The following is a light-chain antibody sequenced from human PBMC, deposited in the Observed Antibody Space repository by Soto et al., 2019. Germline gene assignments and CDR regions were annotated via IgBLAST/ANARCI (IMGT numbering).Light chain of an antibody. CDR3: TAWEDTLRGPL. V-gene: IGLV1-47*01. J-gene: IGLJ2*01. CDR1: SSNIGSNY. CDR2: RNN. Sequence: QSVLTQPPSASGTPGQRVTISCSGSSSNIGSNYVYWYQQLPGTAPKLLIYRNNQRPSGVPDRFSGSKSGPSASLAISGVRSEDEAHYYCTAWEDTLRGPLFGGGTKLTVL.